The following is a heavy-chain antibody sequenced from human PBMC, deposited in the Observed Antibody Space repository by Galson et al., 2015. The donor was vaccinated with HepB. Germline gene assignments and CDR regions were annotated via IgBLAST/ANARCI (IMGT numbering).Heavy chain of an antibody. V-gene: IGHV1-8*01. CDR3: ARDNYNYAFDI. J-gene: IGHJ3*02. CDR1: GYTFTSLG. CDR2: MNPNTGTT. D-gene: IGHD5-24*01. Sequence: SVKVSCKASGYTFTSLGINWVRQATGQGLEWMGWMNPNTGTTGYAQRFQGRLTMTRDASITTAYLELSSLRSEDTAVYYCARDNYNYAFDIWGQGTMVTVPS.